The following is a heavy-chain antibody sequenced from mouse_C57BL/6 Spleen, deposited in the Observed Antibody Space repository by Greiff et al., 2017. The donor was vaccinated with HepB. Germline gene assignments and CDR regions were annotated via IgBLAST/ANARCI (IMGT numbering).Heavy chain of an antibody. Sequence: QVQLQQPGTELVKPGASVKLSCKASGYTFPSYWMHWVKQRPGQGLEWIGNINPSNGGTNYNEKFKSKATLTVDKSSSTAYMQLSSLTSEDSAVYYCARGGYSNHYAMDYWGQGTSVTVSS. D-gene: IGHD2-5*01. V-gene: IGHV1-53*01. CDR2: INPSNGGT. CDR3: ARGGYSNHYAMDY. CDR1: GYTFPSYW. J-gene: IGHJ4*01.